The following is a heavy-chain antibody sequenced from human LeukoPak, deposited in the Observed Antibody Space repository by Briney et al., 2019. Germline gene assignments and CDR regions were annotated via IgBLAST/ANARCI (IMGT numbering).Heavy chain of an antibody. V-gene: IGHV1-2*02. CDR3: ARGYSSGWGDY. J-gene: IGHJ4*02. D-gene: IGHD6-19*01. CDR1: GYTFTGYY. CDR2: INPNSGGA. Sequence: ASVKVSCKASGYTFTGYYMYWVRQAPGQGLEWMGWINPNSGGANYAQKFQGRVTMTRDTSISTAYMELSRLRCDDTAVYYCARGYSSGWGDYWGQGTLVTVSS.